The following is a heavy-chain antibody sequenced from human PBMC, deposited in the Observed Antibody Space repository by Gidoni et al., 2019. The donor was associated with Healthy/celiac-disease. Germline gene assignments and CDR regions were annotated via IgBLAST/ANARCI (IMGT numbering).Heavy chain of an antibody. J-gene: IGHJ4*02. D-gene: IGHD3-3*01. CDR2: ISYDGSNK. V-gene: IGHV3-30-3*01. Sequence: QVQLVESGGGVVQPGRSLRLSCAAAGSTFSSYAMHWVRQAPGKGLEWVAVISYDGSNKYYADSVKGRFTISRDNSKNTLYLQMNSLRAEDTAVYYCARGSIFGVVTLSGYWGQGTLVTVSS. CDR3: ARGSIFGVVTLSGY. CDR1: GSTFSSYA.